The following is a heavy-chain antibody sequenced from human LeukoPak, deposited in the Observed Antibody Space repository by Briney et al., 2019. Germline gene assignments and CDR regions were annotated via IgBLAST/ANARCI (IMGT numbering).Heavy chain of an antibody. V-gene: IGHV1-2*02. CDR2: INPNSGGT. CDR1: GYTFTGYY. CDR3: ARVYDYVWGSYNY. J-gene: IGHJ4*02. D-gene: IGHD3-16*01. Sequence: ASVNVSCKASGYTFTGYYMHWVRRAPGQGLEWMGWINPNSGGTNYAQKFHGRVTQTRDTYISTAYMELSRLRSDDTAVYYCARVYDYVWGSYNYWGQGTLVTVSS.